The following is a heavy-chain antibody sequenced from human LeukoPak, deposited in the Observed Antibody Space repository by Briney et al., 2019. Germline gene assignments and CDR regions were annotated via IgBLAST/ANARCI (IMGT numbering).Heavy chain of an antibody. J-gene: IGHJ6*03. CDR2: IIPIFGTA. CDR3: ASSKYYYDSSGYYYSLRYYYMDV. D-gene: IGHD3-22*01. CDR1: GGTFSSYA. V-gene: IGHV1-69*13. Sequence: ASVKVSCKASGGTFSSYAISWVRQAPGQGLEWMGGIIPIFGTANYAQKFQGRVTITADESTSTAYMELSSLRSEDTAVYYCASSKYYYDSSGYYYSLRYYYMDVWGKGTTVTISS.